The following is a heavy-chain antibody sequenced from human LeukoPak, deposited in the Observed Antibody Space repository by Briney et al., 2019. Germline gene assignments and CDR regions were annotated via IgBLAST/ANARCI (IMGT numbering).Heavy chain of an antibody. V-gene: IGHV3-33*01. CDR1: GFTFSSYG. J-gene: IGHJ4*02. CDR2: IWYDGSNK. D-gene: IGHD6-6*01. Sequence: GGSLRLSCAASGFTFSSYGMHWVRQAPGKGLEWVADIWYDGSNKNHADSVKGRFTISRDNSKNTLYLEMNSLRVEDTAVYYCASNPSEGYWGQGTLVTVSS. CDR3: ASNPSEGY.